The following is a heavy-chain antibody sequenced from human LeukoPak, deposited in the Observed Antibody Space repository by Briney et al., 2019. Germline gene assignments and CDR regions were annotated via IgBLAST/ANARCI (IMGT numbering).Heavy chain of an antibody. V-gene: IGHV3-48*01. J-gene: IGHJ4*02. CDR3: ARDPVLSITMIVVVTPHFDY. D-gene: IGHD3-22*01. CDR1: GFTFSSYS. CDR2: ISSSSSTI. Sequence: RSGGSLRLSCAASGFTFSSYSMNWVRQAPGKGLEWVSYISSSSSTIYYADSVKGRFTISRDNAKNSLYLQMNSLRAEDTAVYYCARDPVLSITMIVVVTPHFDYWGQGTLVTVSS.